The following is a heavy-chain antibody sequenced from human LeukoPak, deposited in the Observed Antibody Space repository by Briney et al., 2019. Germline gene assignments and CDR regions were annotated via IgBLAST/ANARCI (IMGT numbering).Heavy chain of an antibody. CDR1: GYTFIDYY. Sequence: ASVKVSCKSSGYTFIDYYIHWVRQAPGQGLEWMGWINPNSGVTKYAQKFQGRVTMTRDTSSSTAYMELSSLRSDDTAVYYCVRDWQYYDNIWGSYRHFHCWGQGTLVTVSS. J-gene: IGHJ4*02. D-gene: IGHD3-16*02. V-gene: IGHV1-2*02. CDR3: VRDWQYYDNIWGSYRHFHC. CDR2: INPNSGVT.